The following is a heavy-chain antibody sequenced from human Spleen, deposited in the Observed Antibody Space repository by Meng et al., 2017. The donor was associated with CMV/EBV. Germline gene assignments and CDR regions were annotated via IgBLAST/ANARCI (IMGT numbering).Heavy chain of an antibody. CDR2: VDSSGTT. J-gene: IGHJ3*02. CDR3: ARHLPGGYSYVLKAAFDI. Sequence: SETLSLTCTVSGGSISSGGNYWSWIRQPPGKGLEWIGTVDSSGTTYYRPSLKSRVAISVDSSKNHFSLILRSLSAADTAMYYCARHLPGGYSYVLKAAFDIWGQGTMVTVSS. D-gene: IGHD5-18*01. CDR1: GGSISSGGNY. V-gene: IGHV4-39*07.